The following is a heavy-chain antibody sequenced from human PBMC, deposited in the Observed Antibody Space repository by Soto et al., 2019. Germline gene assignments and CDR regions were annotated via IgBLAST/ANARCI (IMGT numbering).Heavy chain of an antibody. CDR2: IIPIFGTA. CDR3: ARSATRDYYYYYYGMDV. V-gene: IGHV1-69*13. Sequence: SVKVSCKASGGTFSSYAISWVRQAPGQGLEWMGGIIPIFGTANYAQKFQGRVTITADESTSTAYMELSSLRSEDTAVYYCARSATRDYYYYYYGMDVWGQGTTVTVSS. CDR1: GGTFSSYA. D-gene: IGHD2-2*01. J-gene: IGHJ6*02.